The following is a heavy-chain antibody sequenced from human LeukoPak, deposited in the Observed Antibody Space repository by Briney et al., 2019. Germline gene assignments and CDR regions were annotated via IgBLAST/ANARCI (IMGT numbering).Heavy chain of an antibody. CDR1: GFTVSSNY. CDR3: ARDLGPHSSSPNSGAFDI. V-gene: IGHV3-66*01. Sequence: GGSLRLSCAASGFTVSSNYMSWVRQAPGKGLEWVSVIYSGGSIYYADSVKGRFTISRDNSKNTLYLQMNSLRAEDTAVYYCARDLGPHSSSPNSGAFDIWGQGTMVTVSS. J-gene: IGHJ3*02. D-gene: IGHD6-6*01. CDR2: IYSGGSI.